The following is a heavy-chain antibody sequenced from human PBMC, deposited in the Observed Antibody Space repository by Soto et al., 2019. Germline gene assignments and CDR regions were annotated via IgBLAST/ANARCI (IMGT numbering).Heavy chain of an antibody. D-gene: IGHD4-4*01. CDR1: GYSFTSYW. CDR2: IYPGDSDT. J-gene: IGHJ4*02. CDR3: ARLYQRTSNSNYAYGY. V-gene: IGHV5-51*01. Sequence: PGESLKISCKGSGYSFTSYWIGWVRQMPGKGLEWMGIIYPGDSDTRYSPPFQGQVTISADKSISTAYLQWSSLKASDTAMYYCARLYQRTSNSNYAYGYWGQGTLVTVSS.